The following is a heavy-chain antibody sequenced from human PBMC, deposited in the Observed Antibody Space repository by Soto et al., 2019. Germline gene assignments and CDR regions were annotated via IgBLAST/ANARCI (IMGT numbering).Heavy chain of an antibody. CDR2: IYYSGST. V-gene: IGHV4-59*08. Sequence: QVQLQESGPGLVKPSETLSLTCTVSGGSISSYYWSWIRQPPGKGLEWIGYIYYSGSTNYNPSLKSRVTLSVDTSKNQFSLKLSSVTAPDTAVYYCARRYGGNLDYWGQGTLVTVSS. D-gene: IGHD1-26*01. J-gene: IGHJ4*02. CDR3: ARRYGGNLDY. CDR1: GGSISSYY.